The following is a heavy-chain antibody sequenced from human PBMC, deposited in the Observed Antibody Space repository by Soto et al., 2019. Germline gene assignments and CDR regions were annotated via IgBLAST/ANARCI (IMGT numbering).Heavy chain of an antibody. J-gene: IGHJ5*02. CDR2: IYYSGST. V-gene: IGHV4-39*01. Sequence: SEILALTCTVSWGPIIISSYYCGSIRQPRGKGLEWIGSIYYSGSTYYNPSLKSRVTISVDTSKNQFSLKLSSVTAADTAVYYCARHYPYDYVWGSYPGLDWFDPWGQG. D-gene: IGHD3-16*02. CDR3: ARHYPYDYVWGSYPGLDWFDP. CDR1: WGPIIISSYY.